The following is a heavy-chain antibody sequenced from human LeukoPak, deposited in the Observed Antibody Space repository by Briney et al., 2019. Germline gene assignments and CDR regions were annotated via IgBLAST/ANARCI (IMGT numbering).Heavy chain of an antibody. V-gene: IGHV4-59*01. D-gene: IGHD3-22*01. CDR3: ARGGYYFDY. J-gene: IGHJ4*02. CDR2: IYYSGST. Sequence: SETLSLTCTVSSGSIWSYYWSWIRQPPGKGLEWIGYIYYSGSTNYNPSLKSRVTISVDTSKSQFSLKLSSVNAADTAVYYCARGGYYFDYWGQGTLVTVSS. CDR1: SGSIWSYY.